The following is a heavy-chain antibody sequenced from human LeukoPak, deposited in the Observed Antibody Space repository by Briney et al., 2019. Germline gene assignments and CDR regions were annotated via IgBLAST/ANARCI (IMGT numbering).Heavy chain of an antibody. Sequence: SETLSLTCTVSGGSISSSSYYWGWIRQPPGKGLEWIGSIYYSGSTYYNPSLKSRVTISVDTSKNQFSLKLSSVTAADTAVYYCARDLNHRLLWFGEPIPYWGQGTLVTVSS. V-gene: IGHV4-39*07. CDR2: IYYSGST. CDR3: ARDLNHRLLWFGEPIPY. CDR1: GGSISSSSYY. J-gene: IGHJ4*02. D-gene: IGHD3-10*01.